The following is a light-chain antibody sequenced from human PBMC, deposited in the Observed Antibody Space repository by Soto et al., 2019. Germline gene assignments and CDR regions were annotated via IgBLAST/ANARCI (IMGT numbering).Light chain of an antibody. CDR3: AAWDDSLSGVV. V-gene: IGLV1-47*01. CDR1: SSNIGSNY. CDR2: RNN. J-gene: IGLJ2*01. Sequence: QSVLTQPPSASGTPGQRVTISCSGSSSNIGSNYLYWYQQLPGTVPQLLIYRNNERPSGVPDRLSGSKSGTSASLAISGLRSEDEADYYCAAWDDSLSGVVFGGGTKLTVL.